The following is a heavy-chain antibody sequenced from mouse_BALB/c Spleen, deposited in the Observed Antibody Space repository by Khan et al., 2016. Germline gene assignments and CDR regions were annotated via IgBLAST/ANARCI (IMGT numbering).Heavy chain of an antibody. CDR1: GFTFSGFG. D-gene: IGHD1-1*01. CDR3: ARKYCGSILDY. J-gene: IGHJ2*01. V-gene: IGHV5-17*02. Sequence: EVELVESGGGLVQPGGSRKLSCAASGFTFSGFGMHWVRQAPVRGLEWVAYISSSSSTIFYAATLKGRFTISRDNPKTTLFLQMTSLRSEDTAMYYCARKYCGSILDYWGQGTTLTVSS. CDR2: ISSSSSTI.